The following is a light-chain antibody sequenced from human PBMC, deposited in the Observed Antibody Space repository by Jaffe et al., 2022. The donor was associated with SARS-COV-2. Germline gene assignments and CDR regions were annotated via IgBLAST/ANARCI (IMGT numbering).Light chain of an antibody. CDR3: QQYAIFRT. Sequence: EIVLTQSPGTLSLSPGERAALSCKASQSVPGNYLAWYHQKPGQAPRLLVYGASSRATGIPDRFRGSGSGTDFTLTISRLEPEDFGVYYCQQYAIFRTFGQGTKLGIK. CDR1: QSVPGNY. CDR2: GAS. J-gene: IGKJ2*01. V-gene: IGKV3-20*01.